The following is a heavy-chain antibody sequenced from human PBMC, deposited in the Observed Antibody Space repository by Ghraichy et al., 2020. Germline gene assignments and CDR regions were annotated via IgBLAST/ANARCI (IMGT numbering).Heavy chain of an antibody. V-gene: IGHV1-18*01. J-gene: IGHJ4*02. CDR3: ARAPPPYYYDNSGPFDY. Sequence: ASVKVSCKASGYTFTGYAISWVRQALGQGFDYLGWISATNVKTTYAQKFRGRVTMTTDTSTSTAYMGLRSLGSDDTAMYYCARAPPPYYYDNSGPFDYWGQGTLVTVSS. CDR1: GYTFTGYA. CDR2: ISATNVKT. D-gene: IGHD3-22*01.